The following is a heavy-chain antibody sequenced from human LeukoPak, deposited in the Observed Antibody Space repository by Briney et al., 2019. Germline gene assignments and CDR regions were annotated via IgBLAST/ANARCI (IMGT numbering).Heavy chain of an antibody. V-gene: IGHV4-4*02. CDR2: IYHSGST. CDR3: ARGSGSPTTAPNY. CDR1: GGSISSSNW. D-gene: IGHD1-26*01. Sequence: SGTLSLTCAVSGGSISSSNWWSWVRQPPGKGLEWIGEIYHSGSTNYNPSLKSRVTISVDTSKNQFSLKLSSVTAADTAVYYCARGSGSPTTAPNYWGQGTLVTVSS. J-gene: IGHJ4*02.